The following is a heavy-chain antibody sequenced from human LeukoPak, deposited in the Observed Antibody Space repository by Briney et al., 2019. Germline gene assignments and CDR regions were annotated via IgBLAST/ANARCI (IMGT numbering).Heavy chain of an antibody. J-gene: IGHJ5*02. Sequence: GASLKISFKGSGSSFTSYWIGWVRQMPGKGLEWMGVIYPGDSDPRYGPSFQGQVTISAVKSISTAYLQWSSLKASDTAMYYCARRGLPITGTTSWFDPWGQGTLVTVSS. CDR2: IYPGDSDP. V-gene: IGHV5-51*01. CDR3: ARRGLPITGTTSWFDP. D-gene: IGHD1-7*01. CDR1: GSSFTSYW.